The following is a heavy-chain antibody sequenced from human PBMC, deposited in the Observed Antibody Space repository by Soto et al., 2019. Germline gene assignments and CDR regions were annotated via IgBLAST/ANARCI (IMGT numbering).Heavy chain of an antibody. D-gene: IGHD3-22*01. CDR1: GFTFSNAW. CDR3: TIYSYSSIIVVIFDY. Sequence: GSLRLSCAASGFTFSNAWINWVRQAPGKGLEWVGRIKSKTDGGTPDYAAPVKGRFAISRDDSKNMVYLQMNSLKTEDTGIYYCTIYSYSSIIVVIFDYWGNGTLVTVSS. CDR2: IKSKTDGGTP. J-gene: IGHJ4*01. V-gene: IGHV3-15*07.